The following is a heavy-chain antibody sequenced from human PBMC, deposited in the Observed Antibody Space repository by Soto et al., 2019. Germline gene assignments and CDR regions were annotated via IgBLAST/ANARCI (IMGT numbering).Heavy chain of an antibody. J-gene: IGHJ4*02. V-gene: IGHV3-33*01. Sequence: QVQLVESGGGVVQPGRSLRLSCAACGFTFSSYGMHWVRQAPGKGLEWVAVIWYAGSNKYYADCVKGRFTISRDKSKNTPEQQMNSLRAEDTAVYYGARPRVRGYEFWSGDVSYLDYWGQGTLVTVSS. CDR2: IWYAGSNK. CDR3: ARPRVRGYEFWSGDVSYLDY. D-gene: IGHD3-3*01. CDR1: GFTFSSYG.